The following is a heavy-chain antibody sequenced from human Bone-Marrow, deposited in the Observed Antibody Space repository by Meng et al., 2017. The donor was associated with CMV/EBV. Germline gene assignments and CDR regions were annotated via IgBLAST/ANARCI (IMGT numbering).Heavy chain of an antibody. CDR1: GFTFTDYY. CDR3: AREDSSGWNRTFYFDF. CDR2: ISSSGSTI. V-gene: IGHV3-11*01. J-gene: IGHJ4*02. Sequence: SLKISCAASGFTFTDYYMSWIRQAPGKGLEWVSYISSSGSTIYYADSVKGRITISRDNAKNSLYLQMNSLRAEDTAVYYCAREDSSGWNRTFYFDFWGQGALVTVSS. D-gene: IGHD6-19*01.